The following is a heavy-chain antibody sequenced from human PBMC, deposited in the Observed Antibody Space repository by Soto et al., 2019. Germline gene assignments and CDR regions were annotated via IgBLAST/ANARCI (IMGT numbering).Heavy chain of an antibody. CDR1: GYTFTSYG. Sequence: ASVKVSCKASGYTFTSYGISWVRQAPGQGLEWMGWISAYNGNTNYAQKLQGRVTMTTDTSTSTAYMELRSLRSDDTAVYYCARDVSGRMITFGGVIVGFIDYWGQGTLVTVSS. V-gene: IGHV1-18*01. CDR2: ISAYNGNT. CDR3: ARDVSGRMITFGGVIVGFIDY. D-gene: IGHD3-16*02. J-gene: IGHJ4*02.